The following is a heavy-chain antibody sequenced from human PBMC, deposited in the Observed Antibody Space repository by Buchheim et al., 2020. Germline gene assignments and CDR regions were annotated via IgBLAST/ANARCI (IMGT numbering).Heavy chain of an antibody. CDR1: GYTFTSYD. CDR2: IIPIFGTT. Sequence: QVQLVQSGAEVKKPGASVKVSCKASGYTFTSYDINWVRQATGQGLEWMGGIIPIFGTTNYAQKFQGRVTLTADKFTSTAYMELSSLRSEDTAVYYCARGLYSYGYMLDYWGQGTL. CDR3: ARGLYSYGYMLDY. J-gene: IGHJ4*02. V-gene: IGHV1-69*06. D-gene: IGHD5-18*01.